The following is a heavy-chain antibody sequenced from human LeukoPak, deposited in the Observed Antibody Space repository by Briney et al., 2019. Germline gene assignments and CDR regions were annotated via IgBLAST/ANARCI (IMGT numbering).Heavy chain of an antibody. V-gene: IGHV5-51*01. CDR1: GYSFTSYW. D-gene: IGHD4-17*01. J-gene: IGHJ5*02. Sequence: GESLKISCKCSGYSFTSYWSGWVREIRGKVLEGRGIIYPGDSETRYRPSFQGQVTISADKSISTAYLQWSSLKASDTAMYSCARLDYGDYAGWFNPWGQGNLVTVSS. CDR3: ARLDYGDYAGWFNP. CDR2: IYPGDSET.